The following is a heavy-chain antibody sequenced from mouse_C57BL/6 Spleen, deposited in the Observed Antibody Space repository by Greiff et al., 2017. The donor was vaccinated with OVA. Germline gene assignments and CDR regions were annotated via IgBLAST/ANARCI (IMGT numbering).Heavy chain of an antibody. CDR1: GYTFTSYW. V-gene: IGHV1-64*01. Sequence: QVQLQQSGAELVKPGASVKLSCKASGYTFTSYWMHWVKQRPGQGLEWIGMIHPNSGSTNYNEKFTSKATLTVDKSSSSAYMQLSSLTSEDSAVYYCARTIIGGYYYAMDYWGQGTSVTVSS. J-gene: IGHJ4*01. CDR3: ARTIIGGYYYAMDY. CDR2: IHPNSGST.